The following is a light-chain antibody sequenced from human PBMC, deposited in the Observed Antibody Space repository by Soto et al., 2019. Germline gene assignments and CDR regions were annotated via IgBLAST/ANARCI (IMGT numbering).Light chain of an antibody. J-gene: IGKJ1*01. V-gene: IGKV3-20*01. CDR2: SVS. CDR1: QSVSSTS. Sequence: IVLTQSPVTLAVSPGERATLSCRASQSVSSTSLAWYQQKPGQAPRLVMYSVSSRATGIPDRFSGSGSGTDFTLTINRLEPGDFAVYFCQHYDNSLWTSGQGTNVDIK. CDR3: QHYDNSLWT.